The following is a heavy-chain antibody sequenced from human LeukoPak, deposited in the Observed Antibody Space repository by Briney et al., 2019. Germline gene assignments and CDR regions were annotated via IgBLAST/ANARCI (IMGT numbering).Heavy chain of an antibody. Sequence: ASVKVSCKASGGTFSSYAISWVRQAPGQGLEWMGGIIPIFGTANYAQKFQGRVTITTDESTSTAYMELSSLRSEDTAVYYCAKGTATVTPVDYYYMDVWGKGTRSPSP. V-gene: IGHV1-69*05. J-gene: IGHJ6*03. CDR2: IIPIFGTA. CDR3: AKGTATVTPVDYYYMDV. CDR1: GGTFSSYA. D-gene: IGHD4-17*01.